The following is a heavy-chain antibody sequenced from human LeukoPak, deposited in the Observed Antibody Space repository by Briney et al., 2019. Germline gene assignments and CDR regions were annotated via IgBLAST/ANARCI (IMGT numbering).Heavy chain of an antibody. J-gene: IGHJ6*03. V-gene: IGHV4-34*01. CDR2: INHSGST. Sequence: SETLSLTCAVCGGSFSGYYWSWIRQPPGKGLEWIGEINHSGSTNYNPSLKSRVTISVDTSKNQFSLKLSSVTAADTAVYYCAREGDGYSTGSYYYYMDVWGKGTTVTISS. CDR3: AREGDGYSTGSYYYYMDV. CDR1: GGSFSGYY. D-gene: IGHD5-24*01.